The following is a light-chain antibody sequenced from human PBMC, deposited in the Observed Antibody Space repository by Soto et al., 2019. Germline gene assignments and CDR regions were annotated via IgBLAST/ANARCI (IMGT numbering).Light chain of an antibody. CDR1: QSISSN. V-gene: IGKV3-15*01. CDR3: HQYENWPQT. Sequence: EIVMTQSPATLSVSPGERATLSCRASQSISSNLAWYQQKPGQAPRLLIYGASTRATGIAARFSGSGSGTEFTLTISSLHSEDFALYYCHQYENWPQTFGQGTKVEI. J-gene: IGKJ1*01. CDR2: GAS.